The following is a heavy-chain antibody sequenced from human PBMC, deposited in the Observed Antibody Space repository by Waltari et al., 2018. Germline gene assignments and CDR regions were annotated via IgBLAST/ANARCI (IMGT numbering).Heavy chain of an antibody. V-gene: IGHV4-34*01. J-gene: IGHJ3*02. CDR3: ERLLGRGSYDAFDI. Sequence: QVQLQQWGAGLLKPSETLSLTSAVYGGSFSGYYWSWIRPPPGNVLAWIREINHRGSTNYNPSLKSRVTISVETSKNHFSLKLSFVTAADTVVYYCERLLGRGSYDAFDIWGQGTMVTVSS. D-gene: IGHD1-26*01. CDR1: GGSFSGYY. CDR2: INHRGST.